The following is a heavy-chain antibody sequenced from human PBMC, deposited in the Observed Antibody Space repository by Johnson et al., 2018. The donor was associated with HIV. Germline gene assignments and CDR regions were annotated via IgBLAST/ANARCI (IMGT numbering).Heavy chain of an antibody. Sequence: VQLVESGGGLVQPGGSLRLSCAASGFTVSNNYMNWVRQTPGKGMEWVSVVHRDGRLYYADSVKGRFRLSRDNSKNTVYLQMNSLRAEDTALYYCAKVLLPQDAFDIWGQGTMVTVSS. CDR1: GFTVSNNY. D-gene: IGHD2/OR15-2a*01. J-gene: IGHJ3*02. V-gene: IGHV3-66*01. CDR2: VHRDGRL. CDR3: AKVLLPQDAFDI.